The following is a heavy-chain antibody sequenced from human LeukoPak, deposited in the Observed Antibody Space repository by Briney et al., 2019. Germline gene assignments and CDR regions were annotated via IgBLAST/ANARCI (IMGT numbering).Heavy chain of an antibody. Sequence: SGTLSLTCAVSGGSISSSDWWSWVRQPPGRGLEWIGYIYRSDNPIYNPSLKSRVTTSVDKSKNQFSLRLSSVTAADTAVYYCARDPHCSNTNCPFDYWGQGTLVIVSS. CDR1: GGSISSSDW. V-gene: IGHV4-4*02. J-gene: IGHJ4*02. CDR3: ARDPHCSNTNCPFDY. CDR2: IYRSDNP. D-gene: IGHD2-2*01.